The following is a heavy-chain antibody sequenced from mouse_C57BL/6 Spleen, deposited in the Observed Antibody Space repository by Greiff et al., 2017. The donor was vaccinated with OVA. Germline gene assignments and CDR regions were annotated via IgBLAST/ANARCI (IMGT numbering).Heavy chain of an antibody. CDR2: INYDGSST. J-gene: IGHJ2*01. CDR3: ARDFYYVFDY. Sequence: EVKLMESEGGLVQPGSSMKLSCTASGFTFSDYYMAWVRQVPEKGLEWVANINYDGSSTYYLDSLKSRFIISRDNAKNILYLQMSSLKSEDTATYYCARDFYYVFDYWGQGTTLTVSS. V-gene: IGHV5-16*01. D-gene: IGHD2-1*01. CDR1: GFTFSDYY.